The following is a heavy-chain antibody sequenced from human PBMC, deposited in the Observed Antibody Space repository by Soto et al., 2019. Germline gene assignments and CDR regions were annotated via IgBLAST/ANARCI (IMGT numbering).Heavy chain of an antibody. J-gene: IGHJ6*02. CDR2: TFSCGTT. D-gene: IGHD2-2*01. CDR3: ARKPPGAIHGWAYGMDV. CDR1: GFTVTSNY. Sequence: EVQLVETGGGLIQPGGSLRLSCAASGFTVTSNYMIWVRQPPGKGLEWVSTTFSCGTTNYADSVKGRFTISRDNSKNTLYLQMNNLRVEDTAVYYCARKPPGAIHGWAYGMDVWGQGTTVSVSS. V-gene: IGHV3-53*02.